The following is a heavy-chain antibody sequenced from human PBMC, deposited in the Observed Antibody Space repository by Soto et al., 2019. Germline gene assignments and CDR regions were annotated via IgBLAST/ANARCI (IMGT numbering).Heavy chain of an antibody. CDR1: GGSISSSSYY. J-gene: IGHJ3*02. Sequence: QLQLQESGPGLVKPSETLSLTCTVSGGSISSSSYYWGWIRQPPGKGLEWIGSIYSSGSTYYNPSLKSRVTISVDTSKNQFSLKLSSVTAADTAVYYCARLPGWYDAFDIWGQGTKVTVSS. CDR2: IYSSGST. CDR3: ARLPGWYDAFDI. D-gene: IGHD6-19*01. V-gene: IGHV4-39*01.